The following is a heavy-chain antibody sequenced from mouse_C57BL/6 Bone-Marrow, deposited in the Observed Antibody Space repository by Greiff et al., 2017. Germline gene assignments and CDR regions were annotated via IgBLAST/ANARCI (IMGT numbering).Heavy chain of an antibody. Sequence: VQLQQPGAELVKPGASVKMSCKASGYTFTSYWITWVKQRPGQGLEWIGDIYPTSGRTHYNEKFKSKAILTLDNSSNTAYMQLSSLTTEDAAVLYCARSGPLGRSFDYWGQGTTLTVSA. CDR1: GYTFTSYW. CDR3: ARSGPLGRSFDY. CDR2: IYPTSGRT. V-gene: IGHV1-55*01. D-gene: IGHD4-1*01. J-gene: IGHJ2*01.